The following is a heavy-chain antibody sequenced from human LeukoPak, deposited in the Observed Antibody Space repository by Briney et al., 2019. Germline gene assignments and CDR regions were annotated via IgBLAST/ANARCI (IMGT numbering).Heavy chain of an antibody. D-gene: IGHD2-15*01. J-gene: IGHJ4*02. CDR2: IYSSGRT. Sequence: SETLSLTRIVTGGSYRDYYLNWLRLSPGKRLAWIAFIYSSGRTSYNPSLQSRVTISVDTSKNQVSLNLNSVTAADTAVYYCARHYPRVAGAFDSWGQGTLVIVSS. CDR3: ARHYPRVAGAFDS. V-gene: IGHV4-59*08. CDR1: GGSYRDYY.